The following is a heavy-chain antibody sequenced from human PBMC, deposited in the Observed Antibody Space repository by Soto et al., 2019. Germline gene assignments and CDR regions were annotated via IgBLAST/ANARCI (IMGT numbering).Heavy chain of an antibody. Sequence: EVQLVESGGGLVQPGGSMRLSCAASGFTVSSNYMSWVRQAPGKGLEWVSVIYSGGSTYYADSVKGRFTISRDNSKNKLYLQMNSLRAEDTAVYYCARWDTAMVTFLYWGQGTLVTVSS. J-gene: IGHJ4*02. CDR1: GFTVSSNY. CDR3: ARWDTAMVTFLY. CDR2: IYSGGST. V-gene: IGHV3-66*01. D-gene: IGHD5-18*01.